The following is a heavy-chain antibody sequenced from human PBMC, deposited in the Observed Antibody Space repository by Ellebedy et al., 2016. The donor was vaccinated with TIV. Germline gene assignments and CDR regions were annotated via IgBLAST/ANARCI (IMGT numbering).Heavy chain of an antibody. J-gene: IGHJ3*02. D-gene: IGHD6-19*01. CDR3: ARAQWLVHDAFDI. V-gene: IGHV6-1*01. CDR1: GDSVSSSSAA. Sequence: SQTLSLTCXISGDSVSSSSAAWNWIRQSPSRGLEWLGRTYYRSKWYNDYAVSVKSRITINPDTSKNQFSLQPNSVTPEDTAVYYCARAQWLVHDAFDIWGQGTMVTVSS. CDR2: TYYRSKWYN.